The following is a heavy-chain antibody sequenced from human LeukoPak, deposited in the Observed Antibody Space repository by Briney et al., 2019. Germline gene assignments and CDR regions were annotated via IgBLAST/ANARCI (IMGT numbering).Heavy chain of an antibody. CDR3: ASTRGDNYYYYMDV. Sequence: ASVKVSCKASGGTFSSYVISWVRQAPGQGLEWMGGIIPIFGTANYAQKFQGRVTITTDESTSTAYMELSSLRSEDTAVYYCASTRGDNYYYYMDVWGKGTTVTVSS. CDR1: GGTFSSYV. V-gene: IGHV1-69*05. D-gene: IGHD2-15*01. J-gene: IGHJ6*03. CDR2: IIPIFGTA.